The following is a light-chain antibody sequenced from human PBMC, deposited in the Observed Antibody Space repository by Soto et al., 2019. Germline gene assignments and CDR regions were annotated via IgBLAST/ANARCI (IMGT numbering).Light chain of an antibody. Sequence: SVLTQPASVSGSPGQSITSSCTGSSSDVGAYNFVSWYQHHPGKAPKLILYEVTTHPSGVSSRFSGSKSGNTASLTISGLQADDDANYYRSSYTTSNTPYVFGTGTKVTVL. V-gene: IGLV2-14*01. J-gene: IGLJ1*01. CDR1: SSDVGAYNF. CDR2: EVT. CDR3: SSYTTSNTPYV.